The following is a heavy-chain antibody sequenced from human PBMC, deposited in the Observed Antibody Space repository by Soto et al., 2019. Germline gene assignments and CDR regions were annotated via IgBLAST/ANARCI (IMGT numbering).Heavy chain of an antibody. Sequence: PSETLSLTCTVSSASFRSGSYYWSWLRQPPGKGLEWIGYVYYLGRTNYNPSLKSRVTISMDTSKNQFSLWLSSVTAADTAIYYCARDFDYFDYWGQGTLVTVSS. V-gene: IGHV4-61*01. J-gene: IGHJ4*02. CDR3: ARDFDYFDY. D-gene: IGHD3-3*01. CDR2: VYYLGRT. CDR1: SASFRSGSYY.